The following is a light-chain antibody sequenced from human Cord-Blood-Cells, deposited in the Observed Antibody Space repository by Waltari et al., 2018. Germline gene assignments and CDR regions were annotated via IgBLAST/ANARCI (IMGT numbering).Light chain of an antibody. V-gene: IGLV2-8*01. Sequence: QSALTQPPSASGSPGQSVTISCTGTSSDVGGYNYVSWYHQNPGKAPKLMIYEVSKRPSGVPDRVSGSKSGNTSSLTVSGLQAEDEADYYCSSYAGSNNYVFGTGTKVTVL. CDR1: SSDVGGYNY. CDR2: EVS. J-gene: IGLJ1*01. CDR3: SSYAGSNNYV.